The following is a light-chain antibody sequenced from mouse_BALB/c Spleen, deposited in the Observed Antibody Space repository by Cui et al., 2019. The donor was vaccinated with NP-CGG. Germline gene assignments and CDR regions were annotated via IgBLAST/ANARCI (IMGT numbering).Light chain of an antibody. CDR3: ALWYNNHWV. CDR1: TGAVTTSNY. J-gene: IGLJ1*01. V-gene: IGLV1*01. Sequence: AVMPQYAPLTTSPGKTVTFTCRSSTGAVTTSNYANWVQEKPDHLFTGLIGGTNNRAPGVPARFSGSLIGDKAALTITGAQTEDEAIYFCALWYNNHWVFGGGTKLTVL. CDR2: GTN.